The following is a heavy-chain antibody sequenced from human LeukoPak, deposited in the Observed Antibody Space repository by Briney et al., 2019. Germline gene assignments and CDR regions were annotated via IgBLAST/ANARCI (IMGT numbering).Heavy chain of an antibody. CDR3: ARHGVDYGDYHDAFDI. D-gene: IGHD4-17*01. Sequence: KYGESLKISCKGSGYSFTSYWIGWVRQMPGKGLEWMGIIYPGGSDTRYSPSFQGQVTISADKSISTAYLQWSSLKASDTAMYYCARHGVDYGDYHDAFDIWGQGTMVTVSS. J-gene: IGHJ3*02. CDR2: IYPGGSDT. CDR1: GYSFTSYW. V-gene: IGHV5-51*01.